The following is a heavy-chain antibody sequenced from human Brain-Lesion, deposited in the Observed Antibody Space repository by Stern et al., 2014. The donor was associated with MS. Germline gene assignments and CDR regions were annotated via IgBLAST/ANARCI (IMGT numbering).Heavy chain of an antibody. J-gene: IGHJ6*02. CDR1: GGSISSGGYY. Sequence: VQLVESGPGLVKPSQTLSLSCTVSGGSISSGGYYWSWIRQPAGKGLEWIGRIFNSGSTSYNPPLTSLVTTSIDTSQHHFSPRLNSMTAADTAVYYCARGRVVPGFQYYATDVWGQGTTVIVSS. V-gene: IGHV4-61*02. CDR2: IFNSGST. D-gene: IGHD2-2*01. CDR3: ARGRVVPGFQYYATDV.